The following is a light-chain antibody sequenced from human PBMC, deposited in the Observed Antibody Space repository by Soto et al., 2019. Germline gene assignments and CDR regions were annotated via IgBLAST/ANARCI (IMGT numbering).Light chain of an antibody. CDR3: CSYAGSSIPVA. CDR2: DVT. Sequence: QSALTQPPSASGSPGQSVTISCTGASSDVGGYNFVSWYQHHPGKAPRLMIYDVTQRPSGVADRFSGSKSGNTASLPVSGLQDDEDVYYYCCSYAGSSIPVAFGGGTKLTVL. CDR1: SSDVGGYNF. V-gene: IGLV2-8*01. J-gene: IGLJ2*01.